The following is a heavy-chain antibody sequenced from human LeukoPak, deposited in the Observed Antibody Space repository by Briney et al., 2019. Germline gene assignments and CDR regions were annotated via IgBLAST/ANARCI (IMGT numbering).Heavy chain of an antibody. J-gene: IGHJ5*02. Sequence: GGSLRLSCAASGFTFSSYGMHWVRQAPGKGLEWVAIIRYDGSNKYYSDSVKGRFTISRDNSKNTLYLQMNSLRAEDTAVYYCAKERAEWLRSSTWFDPWGQGTLVTVSS. D-gene: IGHD5-12*01. CDR2: IRYDGSNK. V-gene: IGHV3-30*02. CDR1: GFTFSSYG. CDR3: AKERAEWLRSSTWFDP.